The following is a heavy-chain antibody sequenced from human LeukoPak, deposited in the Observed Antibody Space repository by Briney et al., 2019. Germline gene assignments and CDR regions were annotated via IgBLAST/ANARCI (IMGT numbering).Heavy chain of an antibody. CDR2: IYPSGTT. J-gene: IGHJ3*02. V-gene: IGHV4-61*05. Sequence: SETLSLTCTVSGGSISSSSFYWGWIRQPPGKGLEWIGRIYPSGTTNYNPSLKSRVTISVDTSKNQFSLKLSSVTAADTAVYYCARGLYDFWSGFAFDIWGQGTMVTVSS. D-gene: IGHD3-3*01. CDR3: ARGLYDFWSGFAFDI. CDR1: GGSISSSSFY.